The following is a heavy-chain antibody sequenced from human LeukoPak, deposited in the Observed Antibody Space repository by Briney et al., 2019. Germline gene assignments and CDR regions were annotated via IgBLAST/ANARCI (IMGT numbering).Heavy chain of an antibody. Sequence: SETLSLTCTVSGGSISSSSYYWGWIRQPPGTGLEWLGSIYYSGSTYYNPSLKSRVTVSVDTSRNQFSLKLSSVTAADTAVYYCARFPSSGISDWFDPWGQGTLVTVSS. V-gene: IGHV4-39*01. D-gene: IGHD6-25*01. CDR2: IYYSGST. J-gene: IGHJ5*02. CDR1: GGSISSSSYY. CDR3: ARFPSSGISDWFDP.